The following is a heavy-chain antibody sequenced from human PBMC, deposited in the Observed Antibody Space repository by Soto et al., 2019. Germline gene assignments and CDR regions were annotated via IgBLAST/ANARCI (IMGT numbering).Heavy chain of an antibody. Sequence: EVQLVESGGGLVQPGRSLRLSCAASGFTFDDYAMHWVRQAPGKGLEWVSGISWNSGSIGYADSVKGRFTISRDNDKNYLYLQMNSLRVEETALYYCAKANCGVDCYSPHFDYWGQGTLVTVSS. CDR2: ISWNSGSI. CDR3: AKANCGVDCYSPHFDY. J-gene: IGHJ4*02. CDR1: GFTFDDYA. D-gene: IGHD2-21*02. V-gene: IGHV3-9*01.